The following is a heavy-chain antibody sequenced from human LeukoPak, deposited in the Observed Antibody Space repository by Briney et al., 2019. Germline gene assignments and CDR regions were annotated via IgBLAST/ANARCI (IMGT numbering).Heavy chain of an antibody. CDR1: GYTFTSYY. CDR2: INPSGGST. Sequence: ASVKVSCKASGYTFTSYYIHWVRQAPGQGLEWMGIINPSGGSTSYAQNFQGRITVTRDTSTSTVYMELSSLRSEDTAVYYCARDKGPYWYFDLWGRGTLVTVSS. CDR3: ARDKGPYWYFDL. J-gene: IGHJ2*01. V-gene: IGHV1-46*01.